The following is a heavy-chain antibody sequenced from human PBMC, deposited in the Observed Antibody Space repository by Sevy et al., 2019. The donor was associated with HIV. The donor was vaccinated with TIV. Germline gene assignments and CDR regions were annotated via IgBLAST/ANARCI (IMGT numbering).Heavy chain of an antibody. J-gene: IGHJ4*02. Sequence: GGSLRLSCAASGFTFDDYTMHWVRQAPGKGLEWVSLISWDGGSTYYADSVKGRFTISRDNSKNSLYLQMNSLRTEDTALYYCAKGAPEGYSYGHFDYWGQGTLVTVSS. CDR3: AKGAPEGYSYGHFDY. CDR1: GFTFDDYT. D-gene: IGHD5-18*01. CDR2: ISWDGGST. V-gene: IGHV3-43*01.